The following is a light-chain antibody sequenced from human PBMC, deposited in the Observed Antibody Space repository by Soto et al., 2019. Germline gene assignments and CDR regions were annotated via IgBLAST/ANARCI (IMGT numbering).Light chain of an antibody. CDR3: CSYTTSNTRQIV. CDR1: SSDVGGYNY. V-gene: IGLV2-14*03. Sequence: QSVLPQPASVSGSPGQSIAISCTGTSSDVGGYNYVSWYQHHPGKAPKLMIYDVSNRPSGVSNRFSGSKSGNTAYLTISGLQPEDEADYYCCSYTTSNTRQIVFGTGTKVTVL. J-gene: IGLJ1*01. CDR2: DVS.